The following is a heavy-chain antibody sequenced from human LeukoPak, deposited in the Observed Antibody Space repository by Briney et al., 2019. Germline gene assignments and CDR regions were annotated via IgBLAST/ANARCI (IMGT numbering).Heavy chain of an antibody. D-gene: IGHD1-26*01. CDR2: ISSSSSYI. V-gene: IGHV3-21*01. J-gene: IGHJ6*03. CDR1: GFTLSTYS. Sequence: GGSLRLSCAASGFTLSTYSMNWVRQPPGEGLEWFSSISSSSSYIYYADSVKGRFTISRDNAKKSPYLQMTSLRAEDTAVYYCARAYSGTYGLGYYYMDVWGKGTTVTVSS. CDR3: ARAYSGTYGLGYYYMDV.